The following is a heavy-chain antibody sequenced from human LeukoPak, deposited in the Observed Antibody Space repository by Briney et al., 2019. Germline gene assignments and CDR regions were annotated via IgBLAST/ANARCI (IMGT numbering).Heavy chain of an antibody. CDR2: IYYSGST. Sequence: SETLSLTCTVSGGSISSSSYYWGWIRQPPGKGLEWIGSIYYSGSTYYNPSLKSRVTISVDTSKNQFSLKLSSVTAADTAVYYCARGVAAAGTREWGQGTLVTVSS. D-gene: IGHD6-13*01. CDR1: GGSISSSSYY. CDR3: ARGVAAAGTRE. V-gene: IGHV4-39*07. J-gene: IGHJ4*02.